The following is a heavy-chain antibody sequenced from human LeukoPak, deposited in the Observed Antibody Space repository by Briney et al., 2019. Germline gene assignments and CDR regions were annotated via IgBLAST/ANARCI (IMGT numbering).Heavy chain of an antibody. CDR2: ISYDGSNK. J-gene: IGHJ4*02. Sequence: GGSLRLSCAASGFTFSSYAMHWVRQAPGKGLEWVAVISYDGSNKYYADSVKGRFTISRDNSKNTLYLQMNSLRAEDTAVYYCARDQEGSGLGDCWGQGTLVTVSS. CDR3: ARDQEGSGLGDC. V-gene: IGHV3-30*04. CDR1: GFTFSSYA. D-gene: IGHD6-19*01.